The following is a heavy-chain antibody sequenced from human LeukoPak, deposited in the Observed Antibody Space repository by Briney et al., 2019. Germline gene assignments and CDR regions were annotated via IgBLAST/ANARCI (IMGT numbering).Heavy chain of an antibody. CDR1: GFTFSSYE. CDR2: ISSSGSTI. CDR3: AREDYDYVWGSYRYGYY. V-gene: IGHV3-48*03. Sequence: GGSLRLSCAASGFTFSSYEMNWVRQAPGKGLEWVSYISSSGSTIYYADSVKGRFTISRDNAKNSLDLQMNSLRAEDTAVYYCAREDYDYVWGSYRYGYYWGQGTLVAVSS. D-gene: IGHD3-16*02. J-gene: IGHJ4*02.